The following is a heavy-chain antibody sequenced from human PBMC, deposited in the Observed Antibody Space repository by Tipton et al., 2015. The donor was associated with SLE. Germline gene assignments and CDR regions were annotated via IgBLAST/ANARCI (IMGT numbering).Heavy chain of an antibody. V-gene: IGHV4-61*09. CDR3: ARDRSGGGGYVLDS. Sequence: TLSLTCSVSGGSITSSSYSWSWIRQPAGKGLEWIGHMYVSGDFGYNPSLKSRVTMSIDMSKNQFSLKVDSVTAADTAIYYCARDRSGGGGYVLDSWGQGTLVTVSS. CDR1: GGSITSSSYS. CDR2: MYVSGDF. J-gene: IGHJ4*02. D-gene: IGHD5-12*01.